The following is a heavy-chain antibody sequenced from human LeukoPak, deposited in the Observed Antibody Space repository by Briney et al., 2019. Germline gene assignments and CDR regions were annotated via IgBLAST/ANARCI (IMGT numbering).Heavy chain of an antibody. Sequence: GGSLRLSCAASGSTFSNYAMHWVRQAPGKGLEWVALISYDGSVEKNAASVKGRFTISRDNSKNTLYLQMNSLRTDDTAVYYCARALGSSWDSSLDSWGQGTLVPVSS. J-gene: IGHJ4*02. V-gene: IGHV3-30*04. CDR2: ISYDGSVE. D-gene: IGHD6-13*01. CDR3: ARALGSSWDSSLDS. CDR1: GSTFSNYA.